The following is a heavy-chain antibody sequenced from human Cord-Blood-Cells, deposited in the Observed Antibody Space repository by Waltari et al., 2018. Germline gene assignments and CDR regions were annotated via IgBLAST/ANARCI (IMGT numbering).Heavy chain of an antibody. CDR1: GYTFTSYS. V-gene: IGHV1-3*01. D-gene: IGHD6-13*01. J-gene: IGHJ3*02. Sequence: QVQLVQSGAEVKKPGASVKVSCKASGYTFTSYSMHCVRQAPGQRLEWMGWINAGNGNTKYSQKFQGRVTVTRDTAASTAYMELSSLRSEDTAVYYCAGGLSGYSSSWYAFDIWGQGTMVTVSS. CDR2: INAGNGNT. CDR3: AGGLSGYSSSWYAFDI.